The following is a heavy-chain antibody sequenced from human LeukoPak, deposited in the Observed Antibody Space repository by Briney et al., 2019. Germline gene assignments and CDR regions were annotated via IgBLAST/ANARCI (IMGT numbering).Heavy chain of an antibody. D-gene: IGHD6-19*01. Sequence: GGSLRLSCAASGFTFSSYEMNWVRQAPGKGLEWVSYISSSGSTIYYADSVKGRFTISRDNAKNSLYLQMNSLRAEDTAVYYCARDFSPQGSSGWLVHWGQGTLVTVSS. V-gene: IGHV3-48*03. CDR1: GFTFSSYE. J-gene: IGHJ4*02. CDR3: ARDFSPQGSSGWLVH. CDR2: ISSSGSTI.